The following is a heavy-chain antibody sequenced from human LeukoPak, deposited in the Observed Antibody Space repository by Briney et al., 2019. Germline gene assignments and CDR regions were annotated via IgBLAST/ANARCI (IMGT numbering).Heavy chain of an antibody. Sequence: ASVKVSCKASGYTFTSYGISWVRQAPGQGLEWMGWISAYNGNTNYAQKLQGRVTMTTDTSTSTAYMELRSLRSDDTAVYYCARGYLSYSSTGYYDFWGQGTLVTVSS. D-gene: IGHD3-22*01. CDR2: ISAYNGNT. V-gene: IGHV1-18*01. CDR1: GYTFTSYG. CDR3: ARGYLSYSSTGYYDF. J-gene: IGHJ4*02.